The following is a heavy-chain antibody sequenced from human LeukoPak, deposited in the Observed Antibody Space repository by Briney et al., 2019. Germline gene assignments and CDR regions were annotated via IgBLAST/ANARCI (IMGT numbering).Heavy chain of an antibody. CDR1: GGSINDYF. J-gene: IGHJ4*02. CDR2: VYYIGST. CDR3: ASGRYLYGSEY. D-gene: IGHD3-10*01. Sequence: SETLSLTCTVSGGSINDYFWSWIRQPPGKGLGWMGYVYYIGSTNYNPSLKSRVTISLDTPKKQFSLTLTSVTAADTAVYYCASGRYLYGSEYWGQGTLVTVSS. V-gene: IGHV4-59*01.